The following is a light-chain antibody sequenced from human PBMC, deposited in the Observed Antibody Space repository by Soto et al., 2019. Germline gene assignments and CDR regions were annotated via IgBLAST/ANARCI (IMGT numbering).Light chain of an antibody. J-gene: IGLJ2*01. CDR3: SSYAGSNNYVV. CDR1: SSDVGAYDY. V-gene: IGLV2-8*01. Sequence: QSVLTQPPSASGSPGQSVTISCTGTSSDVGAYDYVSWYQHHPGKAPKLIIFEVSKRSPGVPGRFSGSKSGNTASLTVSGLQAEDEAGYYCSSYAGSNNYVVFGGGTKLTVL. CDR2: EVS.